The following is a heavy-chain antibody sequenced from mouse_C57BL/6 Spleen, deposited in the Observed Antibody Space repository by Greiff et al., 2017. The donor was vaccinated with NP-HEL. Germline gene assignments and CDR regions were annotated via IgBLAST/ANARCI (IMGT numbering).Heavy chain of an antibody. CDR2: IDPNSGGT. CDR3: ERSFITTVVERYFDY. CDR1: GYTFTSYW. D-gene: IGHD1-1*01. J-gene: IGHJ2*01. Sequence: QVHVKQPGAELVKPGASVKLSCKASGYTFTSYWMHWVKQRPGRGLEWIGRIDPNSGGTKYNEKFKSKATLTVDKPSSTAYMQLSSLTSEDSAVYYCERSFITTVVERYFDYWGQGTTLTVSS. V-gene: IGHV1-72*01.